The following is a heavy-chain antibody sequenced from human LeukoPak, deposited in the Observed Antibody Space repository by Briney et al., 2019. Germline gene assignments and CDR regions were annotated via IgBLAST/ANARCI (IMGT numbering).Heavy chain of an antibody. CDR1: GGSISSYY. Sequence: SETLSLTCTVSGGSISSYYWSWIRQPPGKGLEWIGYIYYSGNTNYNPSLRSRVTISVDTSKNQFSLKLRSVTAADTAMYYCARDLFGSGSYNPFDYWGQGTLVTVSS. D-gene: IGHD3-10*01. CDR2: IYYSGNT. J-gene: IGHJ4*02. CDR3: ARDLFGSGSYNPFDY. V-gene: IGHV4-59*12.